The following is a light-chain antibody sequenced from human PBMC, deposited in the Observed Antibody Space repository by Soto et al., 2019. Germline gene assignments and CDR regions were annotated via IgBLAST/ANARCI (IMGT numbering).Light chain of an antibody. CDR3: SAYTVSRTYV. CDR2: NVY. Sequence: QSVLTQPASVSGPPGQSITISCTGTRSDVGAYNFVSWHQQHPGKAPKLMIYNVYDRPSGISYRFSGSKSGNTASLTISGLQGEDEADYYCSAYTVSRTYVFGTGTKVTVL. CDR1: RSDVGAYNF. V-gene: IGLV2-14*03. J-gene: IGLJ1*01.